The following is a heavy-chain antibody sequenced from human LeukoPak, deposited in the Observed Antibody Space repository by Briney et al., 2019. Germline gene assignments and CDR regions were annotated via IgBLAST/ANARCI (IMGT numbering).Heavy chain of an antibody. J-gene: IGHJ3*02. Sequence: GRSLRLSGAASGFTFDDYAMHWVRQAPGKGLEWVSGVSWNSVSLDYADSVKGRFTISRDNAKNSLDVQMNSLRAEDTALYYCAKENIYCSGTSCYHDAFDIWGQGTMVTVSS. D-gene: IGHD2-2*01. CDR3: AKENIYCSGTSCYHDAFDI. CDR2: VSWNSVSL. V-gene: IGHV3-9*01. CDR1: GFTFDDYA.